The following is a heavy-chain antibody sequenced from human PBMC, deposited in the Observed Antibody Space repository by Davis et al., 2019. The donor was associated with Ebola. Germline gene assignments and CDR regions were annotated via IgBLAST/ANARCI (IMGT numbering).Heavy chain of an antibody. CDR2: IYHSGST. V-gene: IGHV4-4*02. Sequence: PSETLSLTCAVSGGSISSSNWWSWVRQPPGKGLEWIGEIYHSGSTNYNPSLKSRVTISVDTSKNQFSLKLSSVTAADTAVYYCAREVRCGGDCYSPYYYGMDVWGQGTTVTVSS. D-gene: IGHD2-21*02. CDR3: AREVRCGGDCYSPYYYGMDV. J-gene: IGHJ6*02. CDR1: GGSISSSNW.